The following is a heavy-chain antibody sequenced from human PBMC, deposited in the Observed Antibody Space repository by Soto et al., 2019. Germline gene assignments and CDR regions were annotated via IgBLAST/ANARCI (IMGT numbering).Heavy chain of an antibody. CDR3: AKSGGSRGFVVVTASGWFDP. Sequence: EVQLLESGGGLVQPGGSLRLSCAASGFTFSSYAMSWVRQAPGKGLEWVSAISGSGGSTYYADSVKGRFTISRDNSNNTLYLQMNSLRAEDTAVYYCAKSGGSRGFVVVTASGWFDPWGQGTLVTVSS. CDR2: ISGSGGST. V-gene: IGHV3-23*01. CDR1: GFTFSSYA. D-gene: IGHD2-21*02. J-gene: IGHJ5*02.